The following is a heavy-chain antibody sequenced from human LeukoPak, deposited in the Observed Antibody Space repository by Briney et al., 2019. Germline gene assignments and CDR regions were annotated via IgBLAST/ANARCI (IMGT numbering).Heavy chain of an antibody. Sequence: GGSLRLSCAASGFTFSSYSMNWVRQAPGKGLEWVSYISSSSGTIYYANSVKGRFTISRDNAKNSLYLQMNSPRAEDTAVYYCARTIFADYWGRGTLVTVSS. CDR2: ISSSSGTI. D-gene: IGHD3-3*01. CDR3: ARTIFADY. CDR1: GFTFSSYS. J-gene: IGHJ4*02. V-gene: IGHV3-48*01.